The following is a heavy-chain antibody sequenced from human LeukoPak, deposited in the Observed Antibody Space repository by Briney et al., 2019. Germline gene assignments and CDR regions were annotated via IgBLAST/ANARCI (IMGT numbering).Heavy chain of an antibody. Sequence: PGGSLRHSCAGSGDSFISHTMIWVRQAPGKGLEWISYIGYSGSPIYYADSVKGRFGISRDDAKTSLYLHMNSLRAEDTAFYYCAREYDSRARFDSWGQGILVTVSS. D-gene: IGHD4-11*01. CDR1: GDSFISHT. CDR2: IGYSGSPI. V-gene: IGHV3-48*01. CDR3: AREYDSRARFDS. J-gene: IGHJ4*02.